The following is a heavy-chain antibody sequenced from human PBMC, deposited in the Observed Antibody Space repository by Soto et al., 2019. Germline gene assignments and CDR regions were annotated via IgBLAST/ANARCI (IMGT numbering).Heavy chain of an antibody. V-gene: IGHV3-53*01. CDR2: IYSGGST. CDR1: GFTVSSNY. J-gene: IGHJ6*02. CDR3: AREGPVYSYYGMDV. Sequence: GGSLRLSCAASGFTVSSNYMSWVRQAPGKGLEWVSVIYSGGSTYYADSVKGRFTISRDNSKNTLYLQMNSLRAEDTAVYYCAREGPVYSYYGMDVWGQGTTVTVSS.